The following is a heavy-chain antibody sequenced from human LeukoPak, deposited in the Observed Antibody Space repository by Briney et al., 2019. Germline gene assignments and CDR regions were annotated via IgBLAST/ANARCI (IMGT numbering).Heavy chain of an antibody. CDR2: ISYDGSNK. CDR3: ARDPYYYGSGSYDY. J-gene: IGHJ4*02. CDR1: GFTFSSYA. Sequence: PGRSLRLSCAASGFTFSSYAMPWVRQAPGKGLEWVAVISYDGSNKYYADSVKGRFTISRDNSKNTLYLQMNSLRAEDTAVYYCARDPYYYGSGSYDYWGQGTLVTVSS. V-gene: IGHV3-30-3*01. D-gene: IGHD3-10*01.